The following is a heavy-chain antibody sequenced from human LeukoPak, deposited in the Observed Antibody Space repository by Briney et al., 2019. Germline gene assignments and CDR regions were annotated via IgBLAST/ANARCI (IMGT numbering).Heavy chain of an antibody. V-gene: IGHV4-59*01. J-gene: IGHJ5*02. CDR2: IYYGGNT. D-gene: IGHD4-17*01. Sequence: SETLSLTCTVSGDSISSYYWSWIRQPPGKGLEWVGYIYYGGNTKYNPSLKGRVTISADTSKFSLKLTSVTAADTAVYYCARVYRLKYYGDNNWFDPWGQGTLVTVSS. CDR1: GDSISSYY. CDR3: ARVYRLKYYGDNNWFDP.